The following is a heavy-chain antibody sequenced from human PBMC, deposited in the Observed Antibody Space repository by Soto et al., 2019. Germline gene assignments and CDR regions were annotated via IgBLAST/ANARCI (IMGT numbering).Heavy chain of an antibody. Sequence: ASVKVSCKASGYTFTSYGISWVRQAPGQGLEWMGWISAYNGNTNYAQKLQGRVTMTTDTSTSTAYMELRSLRSDDTAVYYCARDPNYDILTGYYGSYFDYWGQGTLVTV. CDR2: ISAYNGNT. V-gene: IGHV1-18*01. CDR1: GYTFTSYG. CDR3: ARDPNYDILTGYYGSYFDY. J-gene: IGHJ4*02. D-gene: IGHD3-9*01.